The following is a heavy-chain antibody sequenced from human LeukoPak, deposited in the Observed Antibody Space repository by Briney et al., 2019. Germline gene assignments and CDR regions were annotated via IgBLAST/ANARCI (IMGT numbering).Heavy chain of an antibody. D-gene: IGHD5-24*01. CDR2: ISAYDGNT. CDR3: ARDPGRDGYNQDY. CDR1: GYAFTTYG. V-gene: IGHV1-18*01. Sequence: ASVKVSCKASGYAFTTYGFSWVRQAPGQGLEWMGWISAYDGNTNYAQKLQGRVTMTTDTSTSTAYMELRSLRSDDTAVYYCARDPGRDGYNQDYWGQGTLVTVSS. J-gene: IGHJ4*02.